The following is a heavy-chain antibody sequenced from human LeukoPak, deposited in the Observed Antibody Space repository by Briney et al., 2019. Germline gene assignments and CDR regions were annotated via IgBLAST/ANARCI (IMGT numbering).Heavy chain of an antibody. CDR2: IRSKANSYAT. CDR3: TSITVSRGGY. Sequence: PGGSLRLSCAASGFTFSGSAMLWVRQASGKGLEWVGRIRSKANSYATAYAASVKGRFTISRDDSKNTAYLQMNSLKTEDTAVYYCTSITVSRGGYWGQGTLVTVSS. V-gene: IGHV3-73*01. CDR1: GFTFSGSA. J-gene: IGHJ4*02. D-gene: IGHD3-3*01.